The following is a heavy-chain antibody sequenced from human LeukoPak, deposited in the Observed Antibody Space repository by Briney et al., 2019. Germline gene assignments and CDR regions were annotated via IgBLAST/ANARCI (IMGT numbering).Heavy chain of an antibody. CDR3: AREEEDIVVVPAAQGYYYYGMDV. CDR1: GFTFSSYG. Sequence: PGRSLRLSCAASGFTFSSYGMHWVRQAPGKGLEWVAVIWYDGSNKYYADSVKGRFTISRDNSKNTLYLQMNSLRAEDTAVYYCAREEEDIVVVPAAQGYYYYGMDVWGQGTPVTVSS. D-gene: IGHD2-2*01. J-gene: IGHJ6*02. V-gene: IGHV3-33*01. CDR2: IWYDGSNK.